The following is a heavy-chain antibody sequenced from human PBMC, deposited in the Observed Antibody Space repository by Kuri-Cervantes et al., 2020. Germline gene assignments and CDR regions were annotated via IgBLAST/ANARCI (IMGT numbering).Heavy chain of an antibody. D-gene: IGHD3-22*01. V-gene: IGHV1-69*05. J-gene: IGHJ4*02. CDR3: ARGGYYDSSGYFVNPRPSDFDY. CDR2: IIPIFGTA. CDR1: GGTFSSYA. Sequence: SVKVSCKASGGTFSSYAISWVRQAPGQGLEWMGGIIPIFGTASYAQKFQGRVTMTRDTSTSTVYMELSSLRSEDTAVYYCARGGYYDSSGYFVNPRPSDFDYWGQGTLVTVSS.